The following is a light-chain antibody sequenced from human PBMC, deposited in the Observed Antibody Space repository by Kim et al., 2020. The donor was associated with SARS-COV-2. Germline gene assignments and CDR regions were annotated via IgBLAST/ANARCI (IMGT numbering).Light chain of an antibody. CDR1: SSNIGSNY. Sequence: GQRVNIDCSGSSSNIGSNYVYWYQQLPGTAPKLLIYRNNQRPSGVPDRFSGSKSGTSASLAISGLRSEDEADYYCAAWDDSLSGWVFGGGTQLTVL. CDR2: RNN. CDR3: AAWDDSLSGWV. V-gene: IGLV1-47*01. J-gene: IGLJ3*02.